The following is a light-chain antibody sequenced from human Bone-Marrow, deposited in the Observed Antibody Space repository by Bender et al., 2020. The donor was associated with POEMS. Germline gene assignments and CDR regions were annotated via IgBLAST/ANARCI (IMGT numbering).Light chain of an antibody. J-gene: IGLJ1*01. Sequence: QSALTQPASVSGSPGQSITISCTGTSRDLANFHLVSWYQQHPGKAPNLIIYEGTERPSGVSNRFSASKSGNTASLTISWLQGEDEADYYCCSYIGVGVFGSGTRVTV. CDR2: EGT. CDR3: CSYIGVGV. V-gene: IGLV2-23*01. CDR1: SRDLANFHL.